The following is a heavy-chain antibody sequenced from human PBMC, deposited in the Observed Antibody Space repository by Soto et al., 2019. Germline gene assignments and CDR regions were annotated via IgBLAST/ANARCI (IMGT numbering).Heavy chain of an antibody. J-gene: IGHJ6*02. CDR2: IYPADSNT. CDR1: GYTFTSYW. V-gene: IGHV5-51*01. CDR3: ARPFGMDV. Sequence: RGESLKISCQGSGYTFTSYWIGWVRQMPGKGLEWVAIIYPADSNTRYSPSFRGQVTISADKSISTAYLQWSSLKASDTAIYYCARPFGMDVWGQGTTVTVYS.